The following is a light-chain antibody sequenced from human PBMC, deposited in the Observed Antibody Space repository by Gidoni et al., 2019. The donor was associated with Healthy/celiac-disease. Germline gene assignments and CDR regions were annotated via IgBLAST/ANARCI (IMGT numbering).Light chain of an antibody. CDR1: QSISSH. CDR2: AAS. CDR3: QQSYRTPQT. J-gene: IGKJ2*01. V-gene: IGKV1-39*01. Sequence: DIQMTQSPSSLSASVGDRVTITCRASQSISSHLNWYQQKPGKAPKLLISAASSLQSGVPSRFSGSGSGTDFTLTISSLQPEDFATYYCQQSYRTPQTFGQGTKLEIK.